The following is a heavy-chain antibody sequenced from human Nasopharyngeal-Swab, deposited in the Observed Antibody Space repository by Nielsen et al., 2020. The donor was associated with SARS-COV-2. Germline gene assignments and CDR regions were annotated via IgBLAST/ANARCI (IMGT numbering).Heavy chain of an antibody. J-gene: IGHJ4*02. CDR1: GFTFSDYY. CDR2: ISSSGSTI. Sequence: GESLKISCAASGFTFSDYYMSWIRQAPGKGLEWVSYISSSGSTIYYADSVKGRFTISRDNAKNSLYLQMNSLRAEETAVYYCARDQTYDSSGPDLSFDYWGQGTLVTVSS. D-gene: IGHD3-22*01. CDR3: ARDQTYDSSGPDLSFDY. V-gene: IGHV3-11*01.